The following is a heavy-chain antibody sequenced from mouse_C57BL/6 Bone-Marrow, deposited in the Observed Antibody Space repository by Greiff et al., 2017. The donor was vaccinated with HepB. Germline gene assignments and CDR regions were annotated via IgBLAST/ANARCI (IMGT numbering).Heavy chain of an antibody. V-gene: IGHV1-76*01. CDR1: GYTFTDYY. CDR2: IYPGSGNT. D-gene: IGHD2-14*01. Sequence: LVESGAELVRPGASVKLSCKASGYTFTDYYINWVKQRPGQGLEWIARIYPGSGNTYYNEKFKGKATLTAEKSSSTAYMQLSSLTSEDSAVYFCARGYRNFDYWGQGTTLTVSS. CDR3: ARGYRNFDY. J-gene: IGHJ2*01.